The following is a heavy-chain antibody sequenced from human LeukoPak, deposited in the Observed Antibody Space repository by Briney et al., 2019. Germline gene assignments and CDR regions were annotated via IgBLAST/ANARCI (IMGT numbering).Heavy chain of an antibody. D-gene: IGHD6-13*01. CDR2: MYSRGDT. Sequence: GGSLRLSCAASGFTVSDNYMSWVRQAPGKGLEWVSVMYSRGDTYYAKSVKGRFTFSRDISKNTLYLQMDGLRTEDTAMYYCARDAPQVPAAGVLASWGQGTLVIVSS. J-gene: IGHJ5*02. CDR1: GFTVSDNY. CDR3: ARDAPQVPAAGVLAS. V-gene: IGHV3-53*01.